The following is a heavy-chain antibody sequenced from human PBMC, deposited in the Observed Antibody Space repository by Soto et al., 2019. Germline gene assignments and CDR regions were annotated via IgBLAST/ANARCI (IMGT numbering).Heavy chain of an antibody. Sequence: SETLSLTCTVSGGSISSGGYYWSWIRQHPGKGLEWIGYIYYSGSTYYNPSLKSRVTISVDTSKNQFSLKLSSVTAADTAVYYCARDRAPGGEAVAGFDYWGQGTLVTVSS. CDR1: GGSISSGGYY. V-gene: IGHV4-31*03. J-gene: IGHJ4*02. CDR2: IYYSGST. D-gene: IGHD6-19*01. CDR3: ARDRAPGGEAVAGFDY.